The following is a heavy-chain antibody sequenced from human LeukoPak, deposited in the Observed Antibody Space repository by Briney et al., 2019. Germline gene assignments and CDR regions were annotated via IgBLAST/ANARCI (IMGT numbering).Heavy chain of an antibody. CDR1: GFTFSSYS. CDR2: ISSSSSYI. CDR3: ATTWGLGYCSSTSCHEYFRH. Sequence: PGGSLRLSCAASGFTFSSYSMNWVRQAPGKGLEWVSSISSSSSYIYYADSVKGRFTISRDNAKNSLYLQMNSLRAEDTAVYYCATTWGLGYCSSTSCHEYFRHWGQGTLVTVSS. D-gene: IGHD2-2*01. V-gene: IGHV3-21*01. J-gene: IGHJ1*01.